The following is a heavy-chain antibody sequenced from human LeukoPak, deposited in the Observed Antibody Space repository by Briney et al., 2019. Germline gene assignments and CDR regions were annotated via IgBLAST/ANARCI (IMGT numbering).Heavy chain of an antibody. J-gene: IGHJ4*02. CDR2: MHYSGST. CDR3: AAMEVGIRGYSGHDADY. D-gene: IGHD5-12*01. Sequence: SDTLSLTCTVSGGSISSSSYYWGWIRQPPGKGLKWIGSMHYSGSTYYNPSLKSRVTISVDMSKAQFSLKLTSVTAADTAVYYCAAMEVGIRGYSGHDADYWGQGTLVTVSS. CDR1: GGSISSSSYY. V-gene: IGHV4-39*07.